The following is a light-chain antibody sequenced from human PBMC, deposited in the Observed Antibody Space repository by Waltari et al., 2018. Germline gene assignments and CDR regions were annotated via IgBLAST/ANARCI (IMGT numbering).Light chain of an antibody. Sequence: DIQMTQSPSTLSASVGDRVTITCRASQSINNWLAWYQQKPGKAPKLLIYEASTLESGVPSRFSGSASGTEFTLTITSLQPDDFATYYCQQYNSFSHTFGQGTKLGIK. CDR3: QQYNSFSHT. CDR1: QSINNW. J-gene: IGKJ2*01. V-gene: IGKV1-5*03. CDR2: EAS.